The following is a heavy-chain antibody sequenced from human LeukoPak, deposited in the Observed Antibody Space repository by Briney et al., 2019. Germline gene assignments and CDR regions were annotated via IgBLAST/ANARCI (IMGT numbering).Heavy chain of an antibody. Sequence: SVTLSLTCTVSGGSISSYYWSWIRQPAGKGLEWIGRIYTSGSTNYNPSLKSRGTMSVDTSKKQFSLKLSSVTAADTAVYYCARAWGYYDSSGYQVNYFDYWGQGTLVTVSA. J-gene: IGHJ4*02. CDR1: GGSISSYY. CDR3: ARAWGYYDSSGYQVNYFDY. V-gene: IGHV4-4*07. D-gene: IGHD3-22*01. CDR2: IYTSGST.